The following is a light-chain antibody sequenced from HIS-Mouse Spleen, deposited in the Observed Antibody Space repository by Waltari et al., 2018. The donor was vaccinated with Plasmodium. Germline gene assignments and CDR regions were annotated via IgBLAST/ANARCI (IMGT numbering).Light chain of an antibody. J-gene: IGKJ5*01. CDR3: QQFNSYPQGT. Sequence: AIQLTQSPSSLSASVGDRVTITCRASQGISSALAWYQQKPGKAPKLLIYDASSLESGVPSRFSGSGSGTDFTLTISSLQPEDFATCYCQQFNSYPQGTFGQGTRLEIK. CDR2: DAS. CDR1: QGISSA. V-gene: IGKV1-13*02.